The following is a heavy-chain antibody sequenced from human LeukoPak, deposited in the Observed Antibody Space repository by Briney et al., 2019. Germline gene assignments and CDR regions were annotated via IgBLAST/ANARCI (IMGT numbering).Heavy chain of an antibody. Sequence: SETLSLTCTVSGGSITSGIYCWGWIRQSPGKGLEWIGSISYGGTTYYNPPLKSRGTISADTSKNQFSLQLTSVTAADTAVYYRARHRPYSSSWYYDYWGQGTLVTVSS. CDR2: ISYGGTT. D-gene: IGHD6-13*01. J-gene: IGHJ4*02. V-gene: IGHV4-39*01. CDR1: GGSITSGIYC. CDR3: ARHRPYSSSWYYDY.